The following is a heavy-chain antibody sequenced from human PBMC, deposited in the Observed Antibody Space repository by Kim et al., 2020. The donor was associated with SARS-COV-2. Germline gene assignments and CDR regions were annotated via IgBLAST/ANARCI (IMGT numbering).Heavy chain of an antibody. V-gene: IGHV1-2*02. CDR2: INPNSGGT. D-gene: IGHD2-21*02. J-gene: IGHJ5*02. CDR1: GYTFTGYY. CDR3: VWEHCGGDCYGS. Sequence: ASVKVSCKGSGYTFTGYYMHWVRQAPGQGLEWMGWINPNSGGTNYAQKFQGRVTMTRDTSISTAYMELSRLRSDDTAVYYCVWEHCGGDCYGSWGQGTLVTVSS.